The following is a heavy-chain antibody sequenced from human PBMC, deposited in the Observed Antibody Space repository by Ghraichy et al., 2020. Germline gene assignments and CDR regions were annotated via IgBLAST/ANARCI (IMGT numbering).Heavy chain of an antibody. CDR3: AKVASSTAGWDSFDY. J-gene: IGHJ4*02. D-gene: IGHD6-25*01. Sequence: GGSLRLSCDASGFSFSITAMTWVRQAPGKGLECVSAINGRGSYTYYADSVKGRFTISRDNSKSTLFLQMNSLTAGDTAVYFCAKVASSTAGWDSFDYWGQGTLVTVSS. CDR2: INGRGSYT. V-gene: IGHV3-23*01. CDR1: GFSFSITA.